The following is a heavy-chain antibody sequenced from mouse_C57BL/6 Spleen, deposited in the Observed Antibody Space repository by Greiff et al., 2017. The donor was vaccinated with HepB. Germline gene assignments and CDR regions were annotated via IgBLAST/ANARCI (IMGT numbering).Heavy chain of an antibody. CDR1: GYTFTSYW. J-gene: IGHJ3*01. Sequence: QVQLQQPGAELVKPGASVKLSCKASGYTFTSYWMQWVKQRPGQGLEWIGEIDPSDSYTNYNQKFKGKATLTVDTSSSTAYMQLSSLTSEDSAVYYCARAYYYGSSPWFAYWGQETLVTVSA. D-gene: IGHD1-1*01. CDR2: IDPSDSYT. V-gene: IGHV1-50*01. CDR3: ARAYYYGSSPWFAY.